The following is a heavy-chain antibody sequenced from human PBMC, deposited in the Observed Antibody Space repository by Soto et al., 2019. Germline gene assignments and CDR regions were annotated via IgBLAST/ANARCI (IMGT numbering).Heavy chain of an antibody. V-gene: IGHV3-21*01. CDR1: GFTFSSYS. D-gene: IGHD6-19*01. CDR2: ISSSSSYI. CDR3: ARVGYSSGWLPDY. Sequence: EVQLVESGGGLVKPGGSLRLSCAASGFTFSSYSMKWVRQAPGMGLEWVSLISSSSSYIYYADSVKGRFTISRDNAKNSLYLQMNSLRAEDTAVYYCARVGYSSGWLPDYWGQGTLVTVSS. J-gene: IGHJ4*02.